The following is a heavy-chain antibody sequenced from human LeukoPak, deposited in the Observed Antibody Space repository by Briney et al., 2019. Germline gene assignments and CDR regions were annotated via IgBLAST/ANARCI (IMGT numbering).Heavy chain of an antibody. V-gene: IGHV3-11*01. CDR1: GFTFSDSY. CDR2: ISGSGHDI. J-gene: IGHJ3*02. Sequence: GGSLRLSCAASGFTFSDSYMTWVRQAPGKGVEWVAYISGSGHDINYSESAKGRFTISRDNSKNTLYLQMNSLGAEDTAVYYCAKRDNWADAFDIWGQGTMVTVSS. CDR3: AKRDNWADAFDI. D-gene: IGHD1-20*01.